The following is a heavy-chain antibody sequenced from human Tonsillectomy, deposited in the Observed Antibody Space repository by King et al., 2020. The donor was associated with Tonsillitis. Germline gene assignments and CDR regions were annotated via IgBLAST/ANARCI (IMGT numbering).Heavy chain of an antibody. V-gene: IGHV5-51*01. D-gene: IGHD4-11*01. CDR3: VRPTVEGFDY. CDR2: IYPGDSDT. J-gene: IGHJ4*02. CDR1: GYSFATYW. Sequence: VHLVQSGAEVKKPGESLRISCKGSGYSFATYWIGWVRQVPGKGLEWMGIIYPGDSDTRYNPSFQGRVTMSADKSIGTAYLQWSSLRASDTAIYYCVRPTVEGFDYWGQGTLVTVSP.